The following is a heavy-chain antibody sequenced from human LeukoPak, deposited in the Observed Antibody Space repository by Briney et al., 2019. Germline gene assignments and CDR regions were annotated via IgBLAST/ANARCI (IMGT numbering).Heavy chain of an antibody. CDR3: ASQPATESIARYYYYYMDV. V-gene: IGHV1-69*13. D-gene: IGHD6-25*01. J-gene: IGHJ6*03. Sequence: ASVKVSCKASGGTFSSYAISWVRQAPGQGLEWMGGIIPIFGTANYAQKFQGRVTITADESTSTAYMELSSLRSEDTAVYYCASQPATESIARYYYYYMDVWGKGTTVTVSS. CDR1: GGTFSSYA. CDR2: IIPIFGTA.